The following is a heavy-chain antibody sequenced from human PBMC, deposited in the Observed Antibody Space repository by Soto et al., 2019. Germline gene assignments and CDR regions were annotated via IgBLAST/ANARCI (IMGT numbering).Heavy chain of an antibody. V-gene: IGHV1-69*06. J-gene: IGHJ6*02. CDR1: GGTFSSYA. Sequence: GASVKVSCKASGGTFSSYAISWVRQAPGQGLEWMGGIIPIFGTANYAQKFQGRVTITADKSTSTAYMELSSLRSEDTAVYYCARRSIGGGYSYGSDYYYYYGMDVWGQGTTVTVSS. D-gene: IGHD5-18*01. CDR2: IIPIFGTA. CDR3: ARRSIGGGYSYGSDYYYYYGMDV.